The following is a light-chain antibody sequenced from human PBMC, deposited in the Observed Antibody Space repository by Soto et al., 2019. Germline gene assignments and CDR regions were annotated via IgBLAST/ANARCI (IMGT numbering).Light chain of an antibody. CDR3: SSYTSSSPKV. Sequence: QSVLTQPASVSGSPGQSITISCPGTSSDVGGYNYVSWYQQHPGKAPKLMIYEVSNRPSGVSNRFSGSKSGNTASLTISGLQAEDEADYYCSSYTSSSPKVFGTGTKVTVL. CDR2: EVS. CDR1: SSDVGGYNY. V-gene: IGLV2-14*01. J-gene: IGLJ1*01.